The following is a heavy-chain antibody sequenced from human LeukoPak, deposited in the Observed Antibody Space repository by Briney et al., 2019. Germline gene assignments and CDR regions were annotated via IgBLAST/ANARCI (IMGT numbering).Heavy chain of an antibody. Sequence: PGGSLRLSCAASGFTFSSYWMSWVRQAPGKGLEWVANIKQDGSEKYYVDSVKGRFTISRDNAKNSLYLQMNSLRAEDTAVYYCASLPWGGYVWGSYRSPSIDYWGQGTLVTVSS. CDR1: GFTFSSYW. D-gene: IGHD3-16*02. J-gene: IGHJ4*02. V-gene: IGHV3-7*01. CDR2: IKQDGSEK. CDR3: ASLPWGGYVWGSYRSPSIDY.